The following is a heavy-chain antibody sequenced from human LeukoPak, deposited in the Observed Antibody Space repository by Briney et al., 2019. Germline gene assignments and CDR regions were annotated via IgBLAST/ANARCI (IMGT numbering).Heavy chain of an antibody. J-gene: IGHJ6*04. CDR3: ARHASYYYDSSGYPRMDV. CDR2: IYYSGST. D-gene: IGHD3-22*01. V-gene: IGHV4-59*08. Sequence: SETLSLTYTVSGGSISSYYWSWIRQPPGKGLEWIGYIYYSGSTNYNPSLKSRVTISVDTSKNQFSLKLSSVTAADTAVYYCARHASYYYDSSGYPRMDVWGKGTTVTVSS. CDR1: GGSISSYY.